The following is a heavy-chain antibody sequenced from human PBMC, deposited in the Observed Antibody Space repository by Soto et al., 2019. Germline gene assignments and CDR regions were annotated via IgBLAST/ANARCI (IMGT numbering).Heavy chain of an antibody. D-gene: IGHD2-15*01. CDR1: GGSFRREA. J-gene: IGHJ3*01. V-gene: IGHV1-69*12. CDR2: ILPILGTA. Sequence: QVQLVQSGAEVKKPGPPVKGSCKSSGGSFRREAINWVRQAPGQGPEWMGGILPILGTADYAQKFQGRVTFTADVSTTTAYMELSSLRFEDTAVYYCARGHEFGGNSDALDLGGHGTMVIVSS. CDR3: ARGHEFGGNSDALDL.